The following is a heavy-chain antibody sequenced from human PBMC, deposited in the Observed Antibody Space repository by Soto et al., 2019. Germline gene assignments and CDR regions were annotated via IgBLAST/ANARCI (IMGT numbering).Heavy chain of an antibody. J-gene: IGHJ3*02. Sequence: PGGSLRLSCTASGFTFGDYAMSWFRQAPGKGLEWVGFIRSKAYGGTTEYAASVKGRFTISRDNSKSIAYLQMNSLKTEDTAVYYYTRRRVAGPDDAFDIWGQATMVTVSS. CDR1: GFTFGDYA. V-gene: IGHV3-49*03. D-gene: IGHD3-3*01. CDR2: IRSKAYGGTT. CDR3: TRRRVAGPDDAFDI.